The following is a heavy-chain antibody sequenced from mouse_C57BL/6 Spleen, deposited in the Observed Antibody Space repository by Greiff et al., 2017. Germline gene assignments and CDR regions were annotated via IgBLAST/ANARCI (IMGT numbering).Heavy chain of an antibody. CDR1: GFTFSNYW. D-gene: IGHD1-1*01. CDR3: TDYYGSSYGY. V-gene: IGHV6-3*01. J-gene: IGHJ2*01. CDR2: IRLKSDNYAT. Sequence: DVHLVESGGGLVQPGGSMKLSCVASGFTFSNYWMNWVRQSPEKGLEWVAQIRLKSDNYATHYAESVKGRFTISRDDSKSSVYLQMNNLRAEDTGIYYCTDYYGSSYGYWGQGTTLTVSS.